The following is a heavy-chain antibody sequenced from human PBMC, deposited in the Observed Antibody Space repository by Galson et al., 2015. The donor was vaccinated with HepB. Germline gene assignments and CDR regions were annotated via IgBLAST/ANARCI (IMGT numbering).Heavy chain of an antibody. Sequence: SCKASGFTFSSYAMSWVRQAPGKGLEWVSAISGSGGSTYYADSVKGRFTISRDNSKNTLHLQMNSLRAEDTAVYYCAKGYDYGDYGPFDYWGQGTLVTVSS. D-gene: IGHD4-17*01. J-gene: IGHJ4*02. CDR3: AKGYDYGDYGPFDY. V-gene: IGHV3-23*01. CDR1: GFTFSSYA. CDR2: ISGSGGST.